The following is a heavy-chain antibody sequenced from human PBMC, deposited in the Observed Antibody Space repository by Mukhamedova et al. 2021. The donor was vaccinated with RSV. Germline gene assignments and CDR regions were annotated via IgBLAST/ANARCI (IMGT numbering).Heavy chain of an antibody. CDR2: GSTI. Sequence: GSTIYYADSVKGRFTISRDNAKNSLYLQMNSLRAEDTAVYYCARGAGGYCSGGSCDYYYYGMDVWCQGTTVTVSS. J-gene: IGHJ6*02. CDR3: ARGAGGYCSGGSCDYYYYGMDV. D-gene: IGHD2-15*01. V-gene: IGHV3-11*01.